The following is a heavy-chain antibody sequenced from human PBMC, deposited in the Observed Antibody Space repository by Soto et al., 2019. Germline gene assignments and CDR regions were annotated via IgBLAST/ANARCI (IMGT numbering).Heavy chain of an antibody. CDR2: ISYDGSNK. CDR1: GFTFSSYG. D-gene: IGHD6-13*01. CDR3: AKGWSSSWSKNNWFDP. Sequence: ESGGGVVQPGRSLRLSCAASGFTFSSYGMHWVRQAPGKGLEWVAVISYDGSNKYYADSVKGRFTISRDNSKNTLYLQMNSLRAEDTAVYYCAKGWSSSWSKNNWFDPWGQGTLVTVSS. J-gene: IGHJ5*02. V-gene: IGHV3-30*18.